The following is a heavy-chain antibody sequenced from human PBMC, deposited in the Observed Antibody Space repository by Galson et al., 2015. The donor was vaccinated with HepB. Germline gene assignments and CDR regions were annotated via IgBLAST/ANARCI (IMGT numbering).Heavy chain of an antibody. V-gene: IGHV3-15*01. CDR3: TDPRWLQFPL. CDR2: IKRNTDGGTT. J-gene: IGHJ4*02. Sequence: SLSLACAGSGFTFSNARLHWVRQAPGRGLEWLGRIKRNTDGGTTDYAAPIKGRFTISRDDSKGILYLQMNSLKTEDTAVYYCTDPRWLQFPLWGQGTLVTVSS. D-gene: IGHD5-24*01. CDR1: GFTFSNAR.